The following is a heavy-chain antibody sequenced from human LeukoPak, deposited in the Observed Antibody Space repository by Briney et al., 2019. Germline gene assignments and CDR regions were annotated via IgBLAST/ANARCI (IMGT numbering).Heavy chain of an antibody. Sequence: GGSLRLSCAVSGLTFAAYAMTWVRQAPEKGLEWVSTISDSGGSTYYADSLKGRFTISRDNSKNTLYLQVDSLRAEDTAVYYCAKLGGYCSSGSCRDFDYWGQGTLVTVSS. CDR1: GLTFAAYA. CDR2: ISDSGGST. J-gene: IGHJ4*02. D-gene: IGHD2-15*01. CDR3: AKLGGYCSSGSCRDFDY. V-gene: IGHV3-23*01.